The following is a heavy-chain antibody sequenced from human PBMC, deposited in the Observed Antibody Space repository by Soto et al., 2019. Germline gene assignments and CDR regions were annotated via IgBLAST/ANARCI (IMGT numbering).Heavy chain of an antibody. CDR1: GFSFSTYS. V-gene: IGHV3-48*01. CDR2: ISGSSVTI. CDR3: ARSVVTDMTANKY. D-gene: IGHD2-21*02. Sequence: EVQLVESGGGLVQPGGSLRLSCAASGFSFSTYSMNWVRQSPGKGLEWVSYISGSSVTIYYADSVKGRLTMSRDNAKNSLYLQISRLRVVDTGLYYCARSVVTDMTANKYWGQGTLVTVSS. J-gene: IGHJ4*02.